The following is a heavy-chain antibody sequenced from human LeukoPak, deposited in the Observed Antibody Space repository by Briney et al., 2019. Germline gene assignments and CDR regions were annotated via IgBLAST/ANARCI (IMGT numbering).Heavy chain of an antibody. V-gene: IGHV4-59*11. J-gene: IGHJ6*03. CDR1: GGSISSHY. CDR2: INYSGST. Sequence: PSETLSLTCAVSGGSISSHYWSWIRQPPGKGLEWIGDINYSGSTNYNPSLKSRVTISVDTSKNQFSLKLSSVTAADTAVYYCARERVTTRPAYYYYMDVWGKGTTVTVSS. CDR3: ARERVTTRPAYYYYMDV. D-gene: IGHD6-6*01.